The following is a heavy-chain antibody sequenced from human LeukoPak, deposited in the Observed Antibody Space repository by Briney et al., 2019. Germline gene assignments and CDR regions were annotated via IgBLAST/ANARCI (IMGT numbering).Heavy chain of an antibody. CDR3: ARVPPGYCSSTSCYEWGRFDY. CDR2: SYYSGST. CDR1: GGSVSSGGYY. D-gene: IGHD2-2*01. V-gene: IGHV4-61*08. Sequence: SETLSLTCTVSGGSVSSGGYYWSWIRQPPGKGLEWIGYSYYSGSTNYNPSLKRRVTISVDTSKNQFSLKLSPVTAADTAVYYCARVPPGYCSSTSCYEWGRFDYWGQGTLVTVSS. J-gene: IGHJ4*02.